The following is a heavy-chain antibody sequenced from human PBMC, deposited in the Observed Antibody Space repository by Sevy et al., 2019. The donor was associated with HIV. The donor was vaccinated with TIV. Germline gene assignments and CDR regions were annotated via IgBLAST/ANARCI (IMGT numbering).Heavy chain of an antibody. Sequence: GESLKISCAASGFTFWSFGVNWVRQAPGKGLEWLGYISGDRGKIFYADSVKGRFSIFRDNARNSLYLQMRSLRVEDMAVYYCARRGCNGGNCYSDYYYGVDVWGQGTTVTVSS. CDR3: ARRGCNGGNCYSDYYYGVDV. CDR2: ISGDRGKI. J-gene: IGHJ6*01. V-gene: IGHV3-48*04. D-gene: IGHD2-15*01. CDR1: GFTFWSFG.